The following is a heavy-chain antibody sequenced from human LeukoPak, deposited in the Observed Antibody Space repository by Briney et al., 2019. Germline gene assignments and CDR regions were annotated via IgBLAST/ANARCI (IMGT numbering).Heavy chain of an antibody. CDR1: GFTFSSYW. V-gene: IGHV3-7*03. Sequence: GGSLRLSCAASGFTFSSYWMSWVRQAPGKGLEWVANIKQDGSEKYYVDSVKGRFTISRDNAKNSLYLQMNGLRAEDTAVYYCARAKTVPISTSLDYWGQGTLVTVSS. D-gene: IGHD2-2*01. J-gene: IGHJ4*02. CDR2: IKQDGSEK. CDR3: ARAKTVPISTSLDY.